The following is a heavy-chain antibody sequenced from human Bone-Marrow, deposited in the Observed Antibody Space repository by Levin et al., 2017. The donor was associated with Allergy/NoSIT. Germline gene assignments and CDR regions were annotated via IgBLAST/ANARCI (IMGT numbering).Heavy chain of an antibody. CDR2: IYYSGST. V-gene: IGHV4-59*01. Sequence: SQTLSLTCTVSGDSISRYYWSWIRQPPGKGLEWIWYIYYSGSTNYNPSLKSRVTISVDTSKNQFSLDLNFVTAADTAVYYCARDAQTSPTRNYGMDIWGQGTTVTVSS. J-gene: IGHJ6*02. CDR3: ARDAQTSPTRNYGMDI. CDR1: GDSISRYY.